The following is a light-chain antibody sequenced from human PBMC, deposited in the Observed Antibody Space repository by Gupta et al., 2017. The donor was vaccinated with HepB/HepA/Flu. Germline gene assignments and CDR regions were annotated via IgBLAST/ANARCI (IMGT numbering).Light chain of an antibody. V-gene: IGKV1-12*01. CDR1: QDINRW. CDR2: SAY. CDR3: RHPDSFPRI. J-gene: IGKJ2*02. Sequence: DIQMTQSPSSVSASVGDTVTITCRASQDINRWLAWYQQKPGEAPRLLIYSAYTLQSGVPSRFSGSGFGTNFTLTISSLQPEESANYYCRHPDSFPRIFGQGTKLEIK.